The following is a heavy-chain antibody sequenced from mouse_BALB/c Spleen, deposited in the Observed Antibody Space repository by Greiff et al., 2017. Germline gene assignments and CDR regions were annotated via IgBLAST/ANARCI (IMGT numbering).Heavy chain of an antibody. CDR3: GNGGNDGYYSAMDY. J-gene: IGHJ4*01. Sequence: VQLQQSGAELARPGASVKLSCKASGYTFTSYWMQWVNQRPGQGLEWIVAIYPGDGDTRYTQKFKGKATLTADKSSSTAYMQLSSLASEDSAVYYSGNGGNDGYYSAMDYWGQGTSVTVSS. V-gene: IGHV1-87*01. CDR1: GYTFTSYW. D-gene: IGHD2-3*01. CDR2: IYPGDGDT.